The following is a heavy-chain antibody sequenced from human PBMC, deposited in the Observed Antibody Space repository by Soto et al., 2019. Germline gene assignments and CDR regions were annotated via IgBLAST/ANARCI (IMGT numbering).Heavy chain of an antibody. Sequence: ASVKVSCKASGYTFTGYYMHWVRQAPGQGLEWMGWINPNSGGTNYAQKFQGWVTMTRDTSISTAYMELSRLRSDDTAVYYCARDTGPKRLTENWFDPWGQGTLVTVSS. D-gene: IGHD6-19*01. J-gene: IGHJ5*02. CDR3: ARDTGPKRLTENWFDP. CDR2: INPNSGGT. CDR1: GYTFTGYY. V-gene: IGHV1-2*04.